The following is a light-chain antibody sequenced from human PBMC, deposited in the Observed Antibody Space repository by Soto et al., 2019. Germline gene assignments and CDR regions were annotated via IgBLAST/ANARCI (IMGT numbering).Light chain of an antibody. CDR2: TAS. Sequence: DIQMTQSPSSLSAFVGDRVTITCRASQGVSNYLAWSQQRPGKVPKLLISTASTLQSGVPSRFSGRGSGTDFTLTISSLQPEDVATYYCQKYNSAPLTFGGGTKVEI. J-gene: IGKJ4*01. CDR3: QKYNSAPLT. CDR1: QGVSNY. V-gene: IGKV1-27*01.